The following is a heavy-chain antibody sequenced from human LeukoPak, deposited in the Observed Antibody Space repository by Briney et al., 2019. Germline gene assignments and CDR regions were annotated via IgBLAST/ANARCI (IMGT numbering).Heavy chain of an antibody. CDR2: MYYGGTT. D-gene: IGHD5-12*01. Sequence: PSETLSLTCTVSGGSIGTSTYYGGWVRQPPGKGLEWIGSMYYGGTTYYNPSLKSRVTLSVDTSKNQFSLRLSSVTAADSAVYFCATGKYSGYYDYWGQGTLVTASS. V-gene: IGHV4-39*01. CDR3: ATGKYSGYYDY. J-gene: IGHJ4*02. CDR1: GGSIGTSTYY.